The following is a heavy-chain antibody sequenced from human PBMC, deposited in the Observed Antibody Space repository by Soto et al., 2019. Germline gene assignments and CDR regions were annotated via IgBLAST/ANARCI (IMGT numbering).Heavy chain of an antibody. J-gene: IGHJ4*02. V-gene: IGHV3-30*18. Sequence: LRLSCAASGFTFSSYGMHWVRQAPGKGLEWVAVISYDGSNKYYADSVKGRFTISRDNSKNTLYLQMNSPRAEDTAVYYCAKDPYGFPKTFDYWGQGTLVTVSS. D-gene: IGHD2-2*03. CDR1: GFTFSSYG. CDR3: AKDPYGFPKTFDY. CDR2: ISYDGSNK.